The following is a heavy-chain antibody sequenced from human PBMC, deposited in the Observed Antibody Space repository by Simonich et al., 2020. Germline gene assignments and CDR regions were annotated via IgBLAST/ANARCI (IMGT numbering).Heavy chain of an antibody. CDR1: GFTFSSYW. Sequence: EVQLVESGGGLVQPGGSLRLSCAASGFTFSSYWMSWVRQAPGKGLERVANIKKDGSEKYYVDSVKGRFTISRDNAKNSLYLQMNSLRAEDTAVYYCARFRGRYFDWLFDYWGQGTLVTVSS. V-gene: IGHV3-7*01. CDR3: ARFRGRYFDWLFDY. CDR2: IKKDGSEK. D-gene: IGHD3-9*01. J-gene: IGHJ4*02.